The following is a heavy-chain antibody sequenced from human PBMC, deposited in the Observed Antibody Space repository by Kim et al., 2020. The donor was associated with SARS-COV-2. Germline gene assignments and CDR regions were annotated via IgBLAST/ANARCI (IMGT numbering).Heavy chain of an antibody. D-gene: IGHD3-22*01. CDR3: ARDWAAYDSSDWFDP. Sequence: GGSLRLSCAASGFTFSSYGMHWVRQAPGKGLEWVAVIWYDGSNKYYADSVKGRFTISRDNSKNTLYLQMNSLRAEDTAVYYCARDWAAYDSSDWFDPWGQGTLVTVSS. J-gene: IGHJ5*02. V-gene: IGHV3-33*01. CDR1: GFTFSSYG. CDR2: IWYDGSNK.